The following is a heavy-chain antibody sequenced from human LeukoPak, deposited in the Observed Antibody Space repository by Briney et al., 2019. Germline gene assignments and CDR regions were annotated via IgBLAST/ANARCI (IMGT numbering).Heavy chain of an antibody. CDR3: ARVDTDSSAYYYYYDMDV. CDR1: GYTFTSYG. Sequence: GASVKVSCKASGYTFTSYGISWVRQAPGQGLEWMGWISGYNGNTKYVQKFQGRVTMTTDTSTSTAYMELRSLRSDDTAVYYCARVDTDSSAYYYYYDMDVWGQGTTVTVSS. V-gene: IGHV1-18*01. CDR2: ISGYNGNT. D-gene: IGHD3-22*01. J-gene: IGHJ6*02.